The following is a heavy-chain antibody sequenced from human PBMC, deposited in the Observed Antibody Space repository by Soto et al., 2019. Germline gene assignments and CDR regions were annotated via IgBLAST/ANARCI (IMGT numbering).Heavy chain of an antibody. CDR1: GFTFSSYA. V-gene: IGHV3-30-3*01. CDR3: ARDYYKYYDSSGYYRSPAY. J-gene: IGHJ4*02. Sequence: GGALRLSCAASGFTFSSYAMHWVRQAPGKGLEWVALISYDGSDKDYADSVKGRFTISRDNSRNTLFLQMNSLRAEDTAVYYCARDYYKYYDSSGYYRSPAYWGQGT. CDR2: ISYDGSDK. D-gene: IGHD3-22*01.